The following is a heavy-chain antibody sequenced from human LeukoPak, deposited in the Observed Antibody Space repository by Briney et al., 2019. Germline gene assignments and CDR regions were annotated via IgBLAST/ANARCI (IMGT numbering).Heavy chain of an antibody. D-gene: IGHD4-23*01. Sequence: TGGSLRLSCAASGFTFSNYGMHWVRQAPGKGLEWVALISYDGNNKYYSDSMKGRFTISRDNSKNTLCLQMNSLRAEDTAVYYCAKDIDYGGANWGQGTLVIVSS. J-gene: IGHJ4*02. V-gene: IGHV3-30*18. CDR1: GFTFSNYG. CDR2: ISYDGNNK. CDR3: AKDIDYGGAN.